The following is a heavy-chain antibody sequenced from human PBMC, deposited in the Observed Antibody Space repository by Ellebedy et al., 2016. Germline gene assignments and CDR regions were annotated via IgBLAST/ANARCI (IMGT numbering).Heavy chain of an antibody. V-gene: IGHV5-51*01. CDR1: GDDFASVF. CDR2: VFPADSRV. Sequence: GESLKISCKASGDDFASVFIAWVRQMPGKGLEWMGIVFPADSRVTYNPPFQGQVTISADKSITTAYLQWSSLKASDTAMYYCARRGLVGGWYESWGQGTLVTVSS. D-gene: IGHD3/OR15-3a*01. CDR3: ARRGLVGGWYES. J-gene: IGHJ5*01.